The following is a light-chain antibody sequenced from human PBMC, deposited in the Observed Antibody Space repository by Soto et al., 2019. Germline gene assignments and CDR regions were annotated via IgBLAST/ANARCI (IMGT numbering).Light chain of an antibody. CDR3: QHYSGSSPWT. Sequence: DIQMTQSPSTLSASVGDRVIITCRASQSVDNWLAWFQQKPGRAPKVLIYRASGLETGVPSRFSGSGSGTEFTLTISNLQPDDFAPYYCQHYSGSSPWTFGQGTKVEIK. V-gene: IGKV1-5*03. J-gene: IGKJ1*01. CDR2: RAS. CDR1: QSVDNW.